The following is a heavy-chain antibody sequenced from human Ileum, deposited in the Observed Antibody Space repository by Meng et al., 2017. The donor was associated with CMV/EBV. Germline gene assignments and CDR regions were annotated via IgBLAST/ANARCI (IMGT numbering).Heavy chain of an antibody. D-gene: IGHD1-1*01. J-gene: IGHJ6*02. CDR2: ISSSSSYI. Sequence: GESLKISCAASGFTFSSYSMNWVRHAPGKGLEWVSSISSSSSYIYYADSVKGRFTISRDNAKNSLYLQMNSLRAEDTAVYYCARDINWNPTENYYYYGMDVWGQGTTVTVSS. CDR3: ARDINWNPTENYYYYGMDV. CDR1: GFTFSSYS. V-gene: IGHV3-21*01.